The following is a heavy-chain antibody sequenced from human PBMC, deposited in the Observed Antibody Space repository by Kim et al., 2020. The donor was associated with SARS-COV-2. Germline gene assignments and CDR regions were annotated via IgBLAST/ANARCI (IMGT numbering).Heavy chain of an antibody. D-gene: IGHD3-10*01. J-gene: IGHJ4*02. CDR2: IYWDDDK. CDR1: GFSLSTSGVG. V-gene: IGHV2-5*02. Sequence: SGPTLVNPTQTLTLTCTFAGFSLSTSGVGVGWIRQPPGKALELLALIYWDDDKRYSPSLKSRLTITKDTSKNQVVLTMTNMDPVDTATYYCARRGGNYYGSGGRGFDYWGQGTLVTVSS. CDR3: ARRGGNYYGSGGRGFDY.